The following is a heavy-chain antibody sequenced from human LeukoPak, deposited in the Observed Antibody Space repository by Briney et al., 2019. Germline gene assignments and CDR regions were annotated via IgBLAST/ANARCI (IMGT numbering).Heavy chain of an antibody. Sequence: PSETLSLTCAVYGGSFSGYYWSWIRQPPGKGLEWIGEINHSGSTNYNPSLKSRVTISVDTSKNQFSLKLSSVTAADTAVYYCAGKTGTTRPFDYWGQGTLVTVSS. J-gene: IGHJ4*02. V-gene: IGHV4-34*01. D-gene: IGHD1-7*01. CDR2: INHSGST. CDR3: AGKTGTTRPFDY. CDR1: GGSFSGYY.